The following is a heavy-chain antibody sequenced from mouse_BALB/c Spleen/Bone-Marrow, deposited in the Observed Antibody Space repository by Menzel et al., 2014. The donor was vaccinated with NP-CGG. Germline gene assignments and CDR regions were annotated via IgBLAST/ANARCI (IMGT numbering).Heavy chain of an antibody. CDR2: IYPGNVNT. Sequence: VKLVESGPELVKPGASVRISCKASGYTFTSYYIHWVKQRPGQGLEWIGWIYPGNVNTKYNEKFKGKATLTADKSSSTAYMQLSSLTSEDSAVYFCARGNGGAWFAYWGQGTLVTVSA. CDR3: ARGNGGAWFAY. V-gene: IGHV1S56*01. J-gene: IGHJ3*01. CDR1: GYTFTSYY.